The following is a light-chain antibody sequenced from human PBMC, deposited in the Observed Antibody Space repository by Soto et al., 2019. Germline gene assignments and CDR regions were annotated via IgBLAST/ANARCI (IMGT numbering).Light chain of an antibody. CDR2: GAS. CDR3: QNYNNWPPWT. Sequence: IVMTQSPVTMSVSPGERATLSCRASQSISTNLAWYQQKHGQAPRLLIYGASTRATGIPARFSGGGSGTEFTLTISSLQSEDFAVYYCQNYNNWPPWTFGQGTKVETK. CDR1: QSISTN. V-gene: IGKV3-15*01. J-gene: IGKJ1*01.